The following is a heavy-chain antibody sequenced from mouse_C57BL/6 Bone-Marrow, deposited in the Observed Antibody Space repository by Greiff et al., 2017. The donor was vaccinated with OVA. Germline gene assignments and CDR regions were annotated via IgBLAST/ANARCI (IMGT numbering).Heavy chain of an antibody. Sequence: VQLQQSGPELVKPGASVKISCKASGYAFSSSWMNWVKQRPGKGLEWIGRIYPGDGDTNYNGKFKGKATLTADKSSSTAYMQLSSLTSEDSAVYFCAGYFERAMDYWGQGTSVTVSS. CDR2: IYPGDGDT. D-gene: IGHD2-4*01. CDR3: AGYFERAMDY. J-gene: IGHJ4*01. V-gene: IGHV1-82*01. CDR1: GYAFSSSW.